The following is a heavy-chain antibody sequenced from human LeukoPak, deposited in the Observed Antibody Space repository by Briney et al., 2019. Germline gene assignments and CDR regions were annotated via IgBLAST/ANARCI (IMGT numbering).Heavy chain of an antibody. D-gene: IGHD1-26*01. V-gene: IGHV1-8*02. Sequence: ASVKVSCKASGGTFSSYAISWVRQAPGQGLEWMGWMNPDSGNTGYAQKFQGRVTMTRNTSISTAYMELSSLRSEDTAVYYCARDSLPVPFYSGSSIDYWGQGTLVTVSS. CDR3: ARDSLPVPFYSGSSIDY. CDR2: MNPDSGNT. J-gene: IGHJ4*02. CDR1: GGTFSSYA.